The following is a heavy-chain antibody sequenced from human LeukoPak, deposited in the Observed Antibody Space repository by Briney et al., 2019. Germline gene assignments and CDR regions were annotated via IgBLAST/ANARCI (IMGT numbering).Heavy chain of an antibody. Sequence: SQTLSLTCAISGDSVSSNSAAWNWIRQSPSRGLEWLGRTYYRSKWYNDYAASVKSRITINPDTSKNQFSLQLNSVTPEDTAVYYCARSLGYCSGGSCYPHDYFDYWGQGTLVTVSS. CDR1: GDSVSSNSAA. V-gene: IGHV6-1*01. CDR2: TYYRSKWYN. J-gene: IGHJ4*02. CDR3: ARSLGYCSGGSCYPHDYFDY. D-gene: IGHD2-15*01.